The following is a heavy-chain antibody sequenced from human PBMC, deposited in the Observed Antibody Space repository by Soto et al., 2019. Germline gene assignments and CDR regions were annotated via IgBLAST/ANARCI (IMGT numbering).Heavy chain of an antibody. CDR3: AEVGVSSGWSVCVWDV. CDR1: GFTFGSYA. V-gene: IGHV3-23*01. CDR2: ISNSGDST. J-gene: IGHJ6*02. Sequence: EVQLLESGGGLVQPGGSLRLSCAASGFTFGSYAMTWVRQAPGKGLEWVSDISNSGDSTYYTDSVKGRFTISRYNSTNALYLQMDSQRAEATAVYYCAEVGVSSGWSVCVWDVWCRGTTVTVSS. D-gene: IGHD6-19*01.